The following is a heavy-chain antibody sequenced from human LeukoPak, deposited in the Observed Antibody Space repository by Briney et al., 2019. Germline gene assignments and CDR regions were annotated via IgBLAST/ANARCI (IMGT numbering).Heavy chain of an antibody. Sequence: ASVKVSCKASGYTFTGYYRHWVRQAPGQGLEWMGWINPNSGGTNYAQKFQGRVTMTRDTSISTAYMELSRLRSDDTAVYYCARRGRGYSSALGYWGQGTLVTVSS. CDR2: INPNSGGT. V-gene: IGHV1-2*02. D-gene: IGHD6-19*01. J-gene: IGHJ4*02. CDR1: GYTFTGYY. CDR3: ARRGRGYSSALGY.